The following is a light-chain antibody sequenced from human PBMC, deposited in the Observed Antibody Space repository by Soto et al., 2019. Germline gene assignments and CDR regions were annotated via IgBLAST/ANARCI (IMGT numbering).Light chain of an antibody. Sequence: DIQMTQSPSSLSASVGVRVTITCRASQSISSYLNWYQQKPGKAPKLLIYAASSLQSGVPSRFSGSGSGTDFTLTSSSLQPEDFATYYCQQSYSTPITFGQGTRLEIK. V-gene: IGKV1-39*01. CDR1: QSISSY. CDR2: AAS. CDR3: QQSYSTPIT. J-gene: IGKJ5*01.